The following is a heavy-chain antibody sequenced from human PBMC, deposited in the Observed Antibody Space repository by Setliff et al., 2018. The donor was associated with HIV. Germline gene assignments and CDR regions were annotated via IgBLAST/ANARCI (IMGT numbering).Heavy chain of an antibody. D-gene: IGHD6-13*01. CDR3: AREGGTGRSSWYGAYWYDP. V-gene: IGHV4-39*02. CDR1: GASISSTSYY. J-gene: IGHJ5*02. CDR2: IYYSGST. Sequence: SETLSLTCAVSGASISSTSYYWGWVRQPPGKGLEWIGSIYYSGSTYYNPSLKSRLTISVDTSRNQFSLRLTSVTAADTAVYYCAREGGTGRSSWYGAYWYDPWGQGTLVTVSS.